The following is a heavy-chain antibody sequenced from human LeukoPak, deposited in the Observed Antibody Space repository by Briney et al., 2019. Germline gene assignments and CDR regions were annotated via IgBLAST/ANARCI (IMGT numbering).Heavy chain of an antibody. Sequence: GGSLRLSCAASGFTVSGNYMNWVRQAPGKGLEWVSVIYSGGNTYYADSVKGRFTISTDTSKNTLYLQMNSLRAEDTAVYYCARGNPGGEFYWGQGTLVTVSS. CDR1: GFTVSGNY. CDR2: IYSGGNT. CDR3: ARGNPGGEFY. V-gene: IGHV3-53*01. D-gene: IGHD1-14*01. J-gene: IGHJ4*02.